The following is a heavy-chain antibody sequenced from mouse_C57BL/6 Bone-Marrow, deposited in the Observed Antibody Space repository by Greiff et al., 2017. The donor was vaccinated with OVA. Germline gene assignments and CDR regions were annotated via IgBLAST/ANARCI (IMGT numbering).Heavy chain of an antibody. J-gene: IGHJ4*01. D-gene: IGHD2-5*01. CDR3: TGYSNYVNYAMDY. CDR1: GFTFRDAW. Sequence: GKLMESGGGLVQPGGSMKLSCAASGFTFRDAWMDWVRHSPEKGLEWVAEIRNKANNHATYYAESVKGRFTISRDDSKSSVYLQMNSLRAEDTGIYYCTGYSNYVNYAMDYWGQGTSVTVSS. V-gene: IGHV6-6*01. CDR2: IRNKANNHAT.